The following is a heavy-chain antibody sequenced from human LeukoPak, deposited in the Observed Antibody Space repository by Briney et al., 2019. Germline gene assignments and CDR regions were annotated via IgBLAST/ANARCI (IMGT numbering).Heavy chain of an antibody. V-gene: IGHV1-24*01. CDR1: GYTLTELS. J-gene: IGHJ6*02. CDR2: FDPEDGET. Sequence: VASVKVSCKVSGYTLTELSMHWVRQAPGKGLEWMGGFDPEDGETIYAQKFQGRVTMTEDTSTDTAYMELSSLRSEDTAVYYCATDSAFLAVAGTPPPTYYYYGMDVWGQGTTVTVSS. CDR3: ATDSAFLAVAGTPPPTYYYYGMDV. D-gene: IGHD6-19*01.